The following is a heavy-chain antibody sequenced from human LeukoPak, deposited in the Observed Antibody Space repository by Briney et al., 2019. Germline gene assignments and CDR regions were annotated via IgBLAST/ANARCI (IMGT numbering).Heavy chain of an antibody. Sequence: PSETLSLTCAVYGGSFSGYYWSWIRQPPGKGLEWIGEINHSGSTNYNPSLKSRVTISVDTSKNQFSLKLSSVTAADTAVYYCAGEGGDSSGLDYWGQGTLVTVSS. V-gene: IGHV4-34*01. CDR2: INHSGST. CDR3: AGEGGDSSGLDY. CDR1: GGSFSGYY. J-gene: IGHJ4*02. D-gene: IGHD3-22*01.